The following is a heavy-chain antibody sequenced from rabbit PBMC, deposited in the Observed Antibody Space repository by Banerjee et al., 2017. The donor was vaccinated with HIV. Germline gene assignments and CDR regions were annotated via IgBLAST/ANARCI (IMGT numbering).Heavy chain of an antibody. Sequence: QQQLEESGGGLVQPEGSLTLTCTASGFSFSSSYSMSWVRQAPGKGLEWIGWISSGGTTWFASWVNGRFTISRDNAQNSLYLQLNSLAAADTATYFCARDHPYAVYGGHGYADLWGPGTL. V-gene: IGHV1S43*01. CDR2: ISSGGTT. D-gene: IGHD6-1*01. J-gene: IGHJ4*01. CDR1: GFSFSSSYS. CDR3: ARDHPYAVYGGHGYADL.